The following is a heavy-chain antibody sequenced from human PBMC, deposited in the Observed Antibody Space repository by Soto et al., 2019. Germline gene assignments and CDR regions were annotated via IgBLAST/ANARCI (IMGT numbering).Heavy chain of an antibody. V-gene: IGHV1-58*01. CDR3: AADSRTGDAFDI. CDR2: IVVGSGNT. CDR1: GFTFTSSA. J-gene: IGHJ3*02. D-gene: IGHD6-13*01. Sequence: EASVKVSCKASGFTFTSSAVQWVRQARGQRLEWIGWIVVGSGNTNYAQKFQERVTITRDMSTSTAYMELSSLRSEDTAVYYCAADSRTGDAFDIWGQGTMVTVSS.